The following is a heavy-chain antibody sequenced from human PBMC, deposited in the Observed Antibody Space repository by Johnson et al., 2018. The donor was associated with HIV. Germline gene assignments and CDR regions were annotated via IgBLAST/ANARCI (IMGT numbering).Heavy chain of an antibody. CDR1: GFTFDDYA. CDR2: SSWNSGNI. D-gene: IGHD4-17*01. J-gene: IGHJ3*02. Sequence: VQLVESGGGLVQPGRSLRLSCAASGFTFDDYAMHWVRQAPGKGLEWVSGSSWNSGNIGYADSVKGRFTISRDNAKNSLYLQMNSLRAEDTAVYYCAKDHDYGDAFDIWGQGTMVTVSS. V-gene: IGHV3-9*01. CDR3: AKDHDYGDAFDI.